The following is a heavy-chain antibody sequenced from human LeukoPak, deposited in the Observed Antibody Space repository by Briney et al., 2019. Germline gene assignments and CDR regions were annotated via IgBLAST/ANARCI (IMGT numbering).Heavy chain of an antibody. V-gene: IGHV1-69*04. CDR1: GGTFSIYA. D-gene: IGHD5-12*01. CDR3: AREVASTRGYYGMDV. J-gene: IGHJ6*02. Sequence: GASVKVSCKASGGTFSIYAISWVRQAPGQGLEWMGRIIPILGIANYAQKFQGRVTITADKSTSTAYMELSSLRSEDTAVYYCAREVASTRGYYGMDVWGQGTTVTVSS. CDR2: IIPILGIA.